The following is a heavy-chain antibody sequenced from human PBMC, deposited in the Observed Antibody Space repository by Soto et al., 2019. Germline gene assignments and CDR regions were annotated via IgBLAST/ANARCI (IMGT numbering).Heavy chain of an antibody. V-gene: IGHV4-30-2*01. CDR1: GGSISSGGYS. CDR2: IYHSGST. Sequence: PSQTLSLTCAVSGGSISSGGYSWSWIRQPPGKGLEWIGYIYHSGSTYYNPSLKSRVTISVDRSKNQFSLKLSSVTAADTAVYYCARGVVPAAYDAFDIWGQGKMVTVS. D-gene: IGHD2-2*01. J-gene: IGHJ3*02. CDR3: ARGVVPAAYDAFDI.